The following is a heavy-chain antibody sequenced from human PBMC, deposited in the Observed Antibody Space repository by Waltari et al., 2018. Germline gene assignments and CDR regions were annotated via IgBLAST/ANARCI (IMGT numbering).Heavy chain of an antibody. CDR3: AASSGRYYYYGMDV. D-gene: IGHD6-19*01. J-gene: IGHJ6*02. CDR2: INPNRGGT. Sequence: QVQLVQSGAEVKKPGASVKVSCKASGYTFTGYYMHWVRQAPGQGLEWMGWINPNRGGTNYAQKLQGRVTMTRDTSISTAYMELSRLRSDDTAVYYCAASSGRYYYYGMDVWGQGTTVTVSS. CDR1: GYTFTGYY. V-gene: IGHV1-2*02.